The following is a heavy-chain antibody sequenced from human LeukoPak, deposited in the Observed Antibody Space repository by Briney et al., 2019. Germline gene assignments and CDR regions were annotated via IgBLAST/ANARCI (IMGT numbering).Heavy chain of an antibody. CDR3: ARASYDSSGYYPAAFDI. CDR2: ISTVSSYM. D-gene: IGHD3-22*01. Sequence: GGSLRLSCTASGFNVFRNYMNWVRQAPGKGLEWVSFISTVSSYMYYADPVKGRFTISRDNAKNSLYLQMNSLGAEDTALYYCARASYDSSGYYPAAFDIWGQGTMVTVSS. V-gene: IGHV3-21*01. J-gene: IGHJ3*02. CDR1: GFNVFRNY.